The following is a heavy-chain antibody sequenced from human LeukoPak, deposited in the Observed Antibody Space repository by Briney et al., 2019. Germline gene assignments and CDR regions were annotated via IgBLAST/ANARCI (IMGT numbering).Heavy chain of an antibody. Sequence: GGSLRLSCAASGFTFSSYSMNSVRQAPGKGLECVSYISSSSSTIYYADSVKGRFTIYRDNAKNSLYLQMNSLRAEDTAVYYCAKGAVALDVWGKGTTVTVSS. D-gene: IGHD6-19*01. CDR3: AKGAVALDV. V-gene: IGHV3-48*01. CDR2: ISSSSSTI. CDR1: GFTFSSYS. J-gene: IGHJ6*04.